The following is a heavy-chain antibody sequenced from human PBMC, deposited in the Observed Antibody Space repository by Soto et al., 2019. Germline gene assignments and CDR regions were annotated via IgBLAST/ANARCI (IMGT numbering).Heavy chain of an antibody. CDR2: IIPIFGTA. CDR1: GGTFSSYA. D-gene: IGHD3-22*01. CDR3: ARSDHYYDSSGYYSL. Sequence: ASVKVSCKASGGTFSSYAISWVRQAPGQGLEWMGGIIPIFGTANYAQKFQGRVTIAADESTSTAYMELSSLRSEDTAVYYCARSDHYYDSSGYYSLWGQGTLVTVSS. J-gene: IGHJ4*02. V-gene: IGHV1-69*13.